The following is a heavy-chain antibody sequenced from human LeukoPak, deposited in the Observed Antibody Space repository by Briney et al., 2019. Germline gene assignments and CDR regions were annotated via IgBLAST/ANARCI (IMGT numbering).Heavy chain of an antibody. J-gene: IGHJ5*02. CDR2: IYPGDSDT. D-gene: IGHD4-17*01. CDR1: GYRFTTYW. V-gene: IGHV5-51*01. Sequence: GESLKISCKGSGYRFTTYWIGWVRQMPGKGLEWMGIIYPGDSDTRYSPSFQGRVTISADNSISTAYLQWSSLKASDTAIYYCARFRTVTTPFDPWGQGTLVTVSS. CDR3: ARFRTVTTPFDP.